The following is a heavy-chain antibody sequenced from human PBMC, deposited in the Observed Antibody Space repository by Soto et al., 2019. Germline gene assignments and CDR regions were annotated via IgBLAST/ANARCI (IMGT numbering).Heavy chain of an antibody. V-gene: IGHV4-31*03. CDR2: IYYSGST. Sequence: QVQLQESGPGLVKPSQTLSLTCTVSGGSISSSGYYWSWIRQHPGKGLEWIGYIYYSGSTYYNPSLKSRVTISVDTSKNQFSLKLSSVTAADTAVYYCARSLSSALRMTFDIWGQGTMVTVSS. CDR1: GGSISSSGYY. D-gene: IGHD3-22*01. J-gene: IGHJ3*02. CDR3: ARSLSSALRMTFDI.